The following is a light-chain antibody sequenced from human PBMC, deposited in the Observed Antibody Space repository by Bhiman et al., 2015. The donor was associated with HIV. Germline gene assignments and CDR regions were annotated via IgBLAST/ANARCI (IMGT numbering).Light chain of an antibody. CDR3: QSYDSSLSVI. J-gene: IGLJ2*01. Sequence: QLVLTQPPSVSGAPGQRVTISCTGNSSNIGAGYDVHWYQQIPGTAPKLLIYANSNRPSGVPDRFSGSKSGTSASLAITGLQAEDEADYYCQSYDSSLSVIFGGGTRLTVL. CDR2: ANS. CDR1: SSNIGAGYD. V-gene: IGLV1-40*01.